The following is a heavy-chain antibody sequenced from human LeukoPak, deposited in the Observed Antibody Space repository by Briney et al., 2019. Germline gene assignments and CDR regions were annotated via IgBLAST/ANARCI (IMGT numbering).Heavy chain of an antibody. D-gene: IGHD6-6*01. CDR1: GYSSTTCW. CDR3: ACSEFSSSGGRPDY. CDR2: ISPDDPDT. J-gene: IGHJ4*02. V-gene: IGHV5-51*01. Sequence: GEPPQINSKGSGYSSTTCWICWVRQMPGKGLEYMGPISPDDPDTKSNPSFPRTVTISADKSINTAYLQWSSLKASDTSMYSHACSEFSSSGGRPDYWGQGTLVTVS.